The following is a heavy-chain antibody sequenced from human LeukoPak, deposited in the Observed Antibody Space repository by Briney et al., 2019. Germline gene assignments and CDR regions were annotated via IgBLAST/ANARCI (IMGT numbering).Heavy chain of an antibody. Sequence: PSQTLSLTCTVSGGSISSYYWSWIRQPPGKGLEWIGYIYYNGSTNYNPSLKSRVTISVDTSKNQFSLKLSSVTAADTAVYYCARARGGAFDIWGQGTMVTVSS. V-gene: IGHV4-59*01. CDR3: ARARGGAFDI. D-gene: IGHD3-16*01. J-gene: IGHJ3*02. CDR1: GGSISSYY. CDR2: IYYNGST.